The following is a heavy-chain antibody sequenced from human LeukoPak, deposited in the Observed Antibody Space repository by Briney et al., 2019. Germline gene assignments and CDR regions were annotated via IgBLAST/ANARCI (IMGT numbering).Heavy chain of an antibody. CDR1: GYSFTSYW. Sequence: GESLKISCKGSGYSFTSYWIGWVRQMPGKGLEWMGIIYPGDSDTRYSPSFQGQVTISADKSISTAYLQWSSLKASDTAMYYCASQTGYCSSTSCYADAFDIWGQGTMVTVSS. D-gene: IGHD2-2*01. V-gene: IGHV5-51*01. J-gene: IGHJ3*02. CDR2: IYPGDSDT. CDR3: ASQTGYCSSTSCYADAFDI.